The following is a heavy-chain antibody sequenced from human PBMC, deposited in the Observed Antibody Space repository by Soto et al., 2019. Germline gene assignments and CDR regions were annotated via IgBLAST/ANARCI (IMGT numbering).Heavy chain of an antibody. CDR3: AKVSSPWTITNWFDP. J-gene: IGHJ5*02. V-gene: IGHV3-9*01. D-gene: IGHD1-1*01. CDR1: GSTFDDYA. Sequence: GGSLRLSCAASGSTFDDYAMHWVRQAPGKGLEWVSGISWNSGSIGYADSVKGRFTISRDNAKNSLYLQMNSLRAEDTALYYCAKVSSPWTITNWFDPWGQGTLVTVSS. CDR2: ISWNSGSI.